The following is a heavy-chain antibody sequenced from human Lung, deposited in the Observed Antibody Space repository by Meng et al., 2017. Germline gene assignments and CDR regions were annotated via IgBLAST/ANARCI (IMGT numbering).Heavy chain of an antibody. J-gene: IGHJ5*02. V-gene: IGHV1-69*01. CDR3: ARDNYGSGSYYPNWFDP. D-gene: IGHD3-10*01. CDR2: IIPILGTA. CDR1: GGTFSSSA. Sequence: QVQLVQSGAELKKPVVSVKISCKASGGTFSSSAISWVRKAPGQGLEWMGGIIPILGTANYAQKFQGRVTITTDDSTSTAYMELSSLRSEDTAVYYCARDNYGSGSYYPNWFDPWGQGTLVTVSS.